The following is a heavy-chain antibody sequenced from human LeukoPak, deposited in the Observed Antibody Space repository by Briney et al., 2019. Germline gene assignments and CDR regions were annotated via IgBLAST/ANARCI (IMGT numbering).Heavy chain of an antibody. J-gene: IGHJ4*02. V-gene: IGHV4-59*01. D-gene: IGHD3-3*01. CDR2: IYYSGST. CDR1: GGSISSYY. Sequence: SETLSLTCTVSGGSISSYYWSWIRQPPGKGLEWIGYIYYSGSTNYNPSLKSRVTISVDTSENQFSLKLSSVTAADTAVYYCARAAERLLEGGLDYWGQGTLVTVSS. CDR3: ARAAERLLEGGLDY.